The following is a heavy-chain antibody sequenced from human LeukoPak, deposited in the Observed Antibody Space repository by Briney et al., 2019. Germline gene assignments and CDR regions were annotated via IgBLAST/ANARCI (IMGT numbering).Heavy chain of an antibody. CDR3: ARDGSSWFSPSY. CDR1: GFTFSNYW. V-gene: IGHV3-7*01. CDR2: IKQDGSEK. D-gene: IGHD6-13*01. Sequence: GGSLRLSCAASGFTFSNYWMSWVRQAPGKELEWVANIKQDGSEKDYVDSVKGRFTISRDNAKNSLFLQMNSLRAEDTAVYYCARDGSSWFSPSYWGQGTLVTVSA. J-gene: IGHJ4*02.